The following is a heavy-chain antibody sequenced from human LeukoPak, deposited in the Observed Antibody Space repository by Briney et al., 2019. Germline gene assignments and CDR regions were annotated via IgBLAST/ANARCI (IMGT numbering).Heavy chain of an antibody. D-gene: IGHD5-12*01. CDR3: ARIGSGYEGYYFDY. V-gene: IGHV3-23*01. J-gene: IGHJ4*02. CDR1: GFTFSSYA. Sequence: GGSLRLSCAASGFTFSSYAMSWVRQAPGKGLEWVSAISGSGGSTYYAGSVKGRFTISRDNSKNTLYLQMNSLRAEDTAVYYCARIGSGYEGYYFDYWGQGTLVTVSS. CDR2: ISGSGGST.